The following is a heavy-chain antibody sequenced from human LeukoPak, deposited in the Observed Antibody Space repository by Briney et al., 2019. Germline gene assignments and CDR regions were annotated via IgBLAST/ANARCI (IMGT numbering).Heavy chain of an antibody. D-gene: IGHD4-17*01. J-gene: IGHJ3*02. CDR1: GFTFSSYA. V-gene: IGHV3-23*01. CDR3: AKYPYGDYERAAFDI. Sequence: GGSLRLSCAAWGFTFSSYAMSGVRQAPGKGLEGVAAMSGSGGRTYYEDAVKGRCTNFRGNSKKTLYLQMNRLRGEDKAVYYCAKYPYGDYERAAFDIWGQGTMVTVSS. CDR2: MSGSGGRT.